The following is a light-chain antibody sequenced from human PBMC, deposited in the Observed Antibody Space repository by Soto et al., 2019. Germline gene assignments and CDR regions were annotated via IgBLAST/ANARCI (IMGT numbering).Light chain of an antibody. CDR1: QSVNNY. CDR2: AVS. Sequence: IVLTQSPATQSLSPGERATLSCRASQSVNNYLAWYQQKPGQAPRLLIYAVSTRATGIPDRFSGSGSGTDFTITISRLEQEDGSVYHCQQYVGSSRTFGQGTKVDIK. J-gene: IGKJ1*01. CDR3: QQYVGSSRT. V-gene: IGKV3-20*01.